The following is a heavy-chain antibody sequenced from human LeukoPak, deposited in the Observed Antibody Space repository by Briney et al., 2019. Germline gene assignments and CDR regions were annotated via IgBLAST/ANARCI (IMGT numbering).Heavy chain of an antibody. CDR3: ARVMLDGMVRV. D-gene: IGHD3-10*01. CDR2: IYYSGST. J-gene: IGHJ4*02. V-gene: IGHV4-61*01. CDR1: GYSISSGYY. Sequence: PSETLSLTCTVSGYSISSGYYWSWIRQPPGKGLEWIGYIYYSGSTNYNPSPKSRVTISVDTSKNQFSLKLSSVTAADTAVYYCARVMLDGMVRVWGQGTLVTVSS.